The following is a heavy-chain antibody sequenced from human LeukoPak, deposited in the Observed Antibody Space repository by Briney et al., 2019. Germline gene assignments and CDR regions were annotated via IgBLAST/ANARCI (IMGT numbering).Heavy chain of an antibody. CDR3: AKDIGSSNVYYFDY. Sequence: GGSLRLSCAASGFTFDDYTMHWVRQAPGKGLEWVSLISWDGGSTYYAGSVKGRFTISRDNSKNSLYLQMNSLRTEDTALYYCAKDIGSSNVYYFDYWGQGTLVTVSS. V-gene: IGHV3-43*01. CDR2: ISWDGGST. D-gene: IGHD6-6*01. CDR1: GFTFDDYT. J-gene: IGHJ4*02.